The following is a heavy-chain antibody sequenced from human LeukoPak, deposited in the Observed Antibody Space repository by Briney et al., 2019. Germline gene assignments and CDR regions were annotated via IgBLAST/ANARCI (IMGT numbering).Heavy chain of an antibody. CDR1: GGTFSSYA. CDR3: ARGNKYYYGSGSYGY. CDR2: MNPNSGNT. V-gene: IGHV1-8*03. D-gene: IGHD3-10*01. J-gene: IGHJ4*02. Sequence: ASVKVSCKASGGTFSSYAINWVRQATGQGLEWMGWMNPNSGNTGYAQKFQGRVTITRNTSISTAYMELRSLRSDDTAVYYCARGNKYYYGSGSYGYWGQGTLVTVSS.